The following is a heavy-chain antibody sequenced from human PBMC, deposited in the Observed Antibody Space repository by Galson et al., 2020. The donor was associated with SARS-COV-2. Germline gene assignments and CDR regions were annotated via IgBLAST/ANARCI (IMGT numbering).Heavy chain of an antibody. CDR1: GFTVSSNY. CDR2: IYSGGST. V-gene: IGHV3-53*01. CDR3: ARDYGDYYLDD. J-gene: IGHJ4*02. D-gene: IGHD4-17*01. Sequence: GESLKISCAASGFTVSSNYMSWVRQAPGKGLEWVSVIYSGGSTYYADSVKGRFTISRDNYKNTLYLQLNSLRAEDTAVYYCARDYGDYYLDDWGQGTLVTVSS.